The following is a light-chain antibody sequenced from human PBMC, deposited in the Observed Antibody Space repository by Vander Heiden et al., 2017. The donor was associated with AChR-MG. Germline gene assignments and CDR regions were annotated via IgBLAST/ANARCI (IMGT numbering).Light chain of an antibody. CDR1: RIGHIS. Sequence: SYVLTQTSPVSVAPGQTASLPCGGKRIGHISVRWYRQRPGQATMLVLFDDKDRPSGIPERFAGSNTGNTATLTISRVEPGDEADYFCQVWDSDGDHPVFGGGTQLTVL. CDR3: QVWDSDGDHPV. J-gene: IGLJ3*02. V-gene: IGLV3-21*02. CDR2: DDK.